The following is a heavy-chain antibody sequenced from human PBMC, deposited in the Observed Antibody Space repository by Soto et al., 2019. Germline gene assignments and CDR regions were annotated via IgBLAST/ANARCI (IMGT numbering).Heavy chain of an antibody. V-gene: IGHV5-51*01. J-gene: IGHJ4*02. CDR1: GYSFTSYW. Sequence: GESLKISCKGSGYSFTSYWIGWVRQMPGKGLEWMGIIYPGDSDTRYSPSFQGQVTISADKSISTAYLQWSSLKASDTAIYYCARLGRDNSSSWYFDYWGQGTLVTVSS. CDR2: IYPGDSDT. D-gene: IGHD6-13*01. CDR3: ARLGRDNSSSWYFDY.